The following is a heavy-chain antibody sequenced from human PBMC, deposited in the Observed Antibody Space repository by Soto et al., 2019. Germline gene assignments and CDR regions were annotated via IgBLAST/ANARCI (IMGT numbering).Heavy chain of an antibody. J-gene: IGHJ6*02. CDR3: ARSSSGNYDFWSGYYNYYYYGMDV. V-gene: IGHV4-34*01. D-gene: IGHD3-3*01. CDR2: INHSGST. CDR1: GGSFSGYY. Sequence: PSETLSLTCAVYGGSFSGYYWSWIRQPPGKGLEWIGEINHSGSTNYNPSLKSRVTISVDTSKNQFSLKLSSVTAADTAVYYCARSSSGNYDFWSGYYNYYYYGMDVWGQGTTVTVSS.